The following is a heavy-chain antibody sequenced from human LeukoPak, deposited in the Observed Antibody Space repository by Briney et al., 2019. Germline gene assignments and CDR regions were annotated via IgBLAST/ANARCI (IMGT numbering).Heavy chain of an antibody. CDR3: AKDGRGCSSTSCYYRFDY. CDR2: ISYSGGNT. J-gene: IGHJ4*02. V-gene: IGHV3-23*01. D-gene: IGHD2-2*01. Sequence: GGSLRLSCVASGFTFSSYAMSWVRQAPGKGLEWVSAISYSGGNTYYADSVKGRFTISRDNSKNTVYLQMNSLRAEDTAEYYCAKDGRGCSSTSCYYRFDYWGPGTLVTVSS. CDR1: GFTFSSYA.